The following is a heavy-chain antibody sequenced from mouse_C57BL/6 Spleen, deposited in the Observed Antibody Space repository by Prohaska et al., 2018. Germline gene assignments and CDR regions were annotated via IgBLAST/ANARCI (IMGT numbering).Heavy chain of an antibody. CDR3: ARHGSSSFDY. Sequence: VLMQQSGPELVKPGASVKISCKASGYAFSSSWMNWVKQRPGKGLEWIERMYPGDGDTNYNEKFKGKATLTADKSASTAYMQLSSLTSEDSAVYCCARHGSSSFDYWGQGTTLTVSS. J-gene: IGHJ2*01. CDR1: GYAFSSSW. V-gene: IGHV1-82*01. CDR2: MYPGDGDT. D-gene: IGHD1-1*01.